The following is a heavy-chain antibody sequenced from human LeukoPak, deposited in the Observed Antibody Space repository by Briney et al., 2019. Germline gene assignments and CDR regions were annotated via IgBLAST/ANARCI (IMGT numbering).Heavy chain of an antibody. CDR1: GYTFTSYG. CDR2: ISAYNGNT. J-gene: IGHJ4*02. D-gene: IGHD1-26*01. V-gene: IGHV1-18*01. Sequence: ASVKVSCKASGYTFTSYGISWVRQAPGQGLEWMGWISAYNGNTNYAQKLQGRVTMTTDTSTSTAYMELRSLRSDDTAVYYCARYEAFGELTPYFDYWGQGTLVTVSS. CDR3: ARYEAFGELTPYFDY.